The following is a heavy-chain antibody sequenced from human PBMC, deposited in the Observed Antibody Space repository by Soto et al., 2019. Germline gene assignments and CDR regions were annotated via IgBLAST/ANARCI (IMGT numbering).Heavy chain of an antibody. Sequence: EVQLLESGGGLVQPGGSLRLSCAASGFTFSSYAMSWVRQAPGKGLEWVSAISGSGGSTYYADSVKGRFTISRDNSKNTLDLQMNSLRAEDTAVYYCARDMGYSSGHGFDYWGQGTLVTVSS. V-gene: IGHV3-23*01. CDR3: ARDMGYSSGHGFDY. D-gene: IGHD6-19*01. CDR2: ISGSGGST. CDR1: GFTFSSYA. J-gene: IGHJ4*02.